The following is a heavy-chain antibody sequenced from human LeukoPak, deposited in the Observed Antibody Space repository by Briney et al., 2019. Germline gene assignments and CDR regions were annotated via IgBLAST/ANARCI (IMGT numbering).Heavy chain of an antibody. V-gene: IGHV4-61*01. CDR2: IYYSGST. J-gene: IGHJ4*02. D-gene: IGHD6-13*01. Sequence: SETLSLTCTVSGGSISSSSYYWGWIRQPPGKGLEWIGYIYYSGSTNYNPSLKSRVTISVDTSKNQFSLKLSSVTAADTAVYYCAREAEYSSSWYRGRGYYFDYWGQGTLVTVSS. CDR1: GGSISSSSYY. CDR3: AREAEYSSSWYRGRGYYFDY.